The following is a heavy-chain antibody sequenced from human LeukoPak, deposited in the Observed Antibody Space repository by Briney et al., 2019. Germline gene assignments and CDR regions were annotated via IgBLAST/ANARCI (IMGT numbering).Heavy chain of an antibody. V-gene: IGHV3-74*01. CDR3: VSSEWYAAFDI. J-gene: IGHJ3*02. CDR2: INSDGSSI. D-gene: IGHD6-19*01. CDR1: GFSFSSHW. Sequence: GGSLRLSWAAAGFSFSSHWMHWVSQAPGKGLVWVSRINSDGSSISYADSVKGRFTIPRDNAKNTLYLQMNSLRAEDTAVYYCVSSEWYAAFDIWGQGTIVTVSS.